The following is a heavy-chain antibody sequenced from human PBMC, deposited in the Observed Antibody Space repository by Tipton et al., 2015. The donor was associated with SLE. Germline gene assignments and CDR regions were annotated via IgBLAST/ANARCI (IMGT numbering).Heavy chain of an antibody. CDR2: IYYGGST. D-gene: IGHD6-19*01. J-gene: IGHJ2*01. CDR3: ARLQWLVLNWYFDL. V-gene: IGHV4-59*01. Sequence: GLVKPSETLSLTCTVSGGSISSYYWSWIRQPPGKGLEWIGDIYYGGSTNYNPSLKSRVTISVDTSKNQFSLKLSSVTAAVTAVYYCARLQWLVLNWYFDLWGRGTLVTVSS. CDR1: GGSISSYY.